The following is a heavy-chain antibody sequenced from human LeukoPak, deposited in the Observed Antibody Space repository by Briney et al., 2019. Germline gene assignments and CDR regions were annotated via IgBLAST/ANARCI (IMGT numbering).Heavy chain of an antibody. D-gene: IGHD3-16*01. CDR1: GYSFTSNW. Sequence: GESLKMSCKGSGYSFTSNWIGWVRQMPGKGLEWMGIIFPGDSDTRYSPSFQGQVTISADKSITTAYLQWSSLKASDTAMYYCARRPPGGAFDIWGQGSMVTVSS. J-gene: IGHJ3*02. V-gene: IGHV5-51*01. CDR2: IFPGDSDT. CDR3: ARRPPGGAFDI.